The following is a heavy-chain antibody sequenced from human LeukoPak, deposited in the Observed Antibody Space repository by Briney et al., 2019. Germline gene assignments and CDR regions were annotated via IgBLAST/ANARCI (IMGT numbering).Heavy chain of an antibody. CDR3: AKVVYYDFWSGSYYFDY. D-gene: IGHD3-3*01. J-gene: IGHJ4*02. CDR1: GYTFTSYG. V-gene: IGHV1-18*01. Sequence: ASVKVSCKASGYTFTSYGISWVRQAPGQGLEWMGWISAYNGNTNYAQKLQGRVTMTTDTSTSTAYMELRSLRSDDTAVYYCAKVVYYDFWSGSYYFDYWGQGTLVTVSS. CDR2: ISAYNGNT.